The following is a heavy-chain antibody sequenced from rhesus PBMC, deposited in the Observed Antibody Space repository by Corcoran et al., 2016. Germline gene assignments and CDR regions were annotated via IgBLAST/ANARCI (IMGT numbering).Heavy chain of an antibody. CDR2: IYGSGGST. V-gene: IGHV4-160*01. CDR3: VREESIAGTTLDY. D-gene: IGHD1-14*01. Sequence: QVQLQESGPGLVKPSETLSLTCAVSGGSISTNYWNRLRLPPGKGMGGIGRIYGSGGSTDYNPSLKSRVTISTDTSKNQFSLKLSSVTAADTAVYYCVREESIAGTTLDYWGQGVLVTVSS. CDR1: GGSISTNY. J-gene: IGHJ4*01.